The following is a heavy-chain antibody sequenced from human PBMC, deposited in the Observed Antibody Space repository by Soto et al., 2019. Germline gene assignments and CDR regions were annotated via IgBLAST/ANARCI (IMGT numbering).Heavy chain of an antibody. D-gene: IGHD5-12*01. CDR2: INAGNGNT. Sequence: QVQLVQSGAEVKKPEASVKVSCKASGYTFTSYAMHWVRQAPGQRLEWMGWINAGNGNTKYSQKFQGRVTITRDTPASTAYMELSSLRSEGRAVSSCAREDSGYDLVWGQGTLVTVSS. V-gene: IGHV1-3*01. CDR3: AREDSGYDLV. J-gene: IGHJ4*02. CDR1: GYTFTSYA.